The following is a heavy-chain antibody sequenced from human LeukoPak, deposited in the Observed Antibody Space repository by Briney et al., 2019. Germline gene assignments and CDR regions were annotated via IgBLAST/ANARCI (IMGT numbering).Heavy chain of an antibody. Sequence: ASVKVSCKASGYTFTSYAMHWVRQAPGQRLEWMGWINAGNGNTKYSQKFQGGVTITRDTSASTAYMELSSLRSEDTAVYYCASGPLGGYCSGGSCYSRSYYYYGMDVWGQGTTVTVSS. CDR3: ASGPLGGYCSGGSCYSRSYYYYGMDV. CDR2: INAGNGNT. J-gene: IGHJ6*02. CDR1: GYTFTSYA. D-gene: IGHD2-15*01. V-gene: IGHV1-3*01.